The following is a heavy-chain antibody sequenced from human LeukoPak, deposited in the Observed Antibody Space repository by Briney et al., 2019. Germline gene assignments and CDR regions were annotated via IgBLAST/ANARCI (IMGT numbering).Heavy chain of an antibody. Sequence: PSETLSLTCTVSGASVSASGYFWGWIRQPPGKGLEWIGTLHYSGSTYYNTSLRSRVTISVDTSKNQFSLKLNSVTSADTAIYYCARDCDGAFDFNTFDIWGLGTMVTVSS. CDR3: ARDCDGAFDFNTFDI. V-gene: IGHV4-39*07. J-gene: IGHJ3*02. CDR1: GASVSASGYF. CDR2: LHYSGST. D-gene: IGHD2-21*01.